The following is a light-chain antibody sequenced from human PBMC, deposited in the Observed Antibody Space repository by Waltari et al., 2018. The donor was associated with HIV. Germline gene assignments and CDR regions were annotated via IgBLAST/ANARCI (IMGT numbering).Light chain of an antibody. V-gene: IGLV1-47*01. CDR3: AAWDDSLSGPG. Sequence: QSVLTQPPSASGTPGQRVTISCSGSSSNIGSNYVYWYQQLPGTAPKLLIYRNNQGPSGVPDRFSGSKSGTSASLAISGLRSEDEADYYCAAWDDSLSGPGFGGGTKLTVL. J-gene: IGLJ3*02. CDR1: SSNIGSNY. CDR2: RNN.